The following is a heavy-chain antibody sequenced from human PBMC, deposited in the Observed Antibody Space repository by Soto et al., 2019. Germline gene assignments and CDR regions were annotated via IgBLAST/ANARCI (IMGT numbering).Heavy chain of an antibody. D-gene: IGHD3-3*01. Sequence: GGSLSLSCAASGFVFSIYGLHFFRHSPWKWLEWVAIVSFDGSDSYYADSVKGRFTIFRDNSKNPLYLHKNSMRTEDKAVYYCATFGIYYFWGGCLRRDALDVWGQGTTVTVSS. V-gene: IGHV3-30*03. CDR2: VSFDGSDS. CDR3: ATFGIYYFWGGCLRRDALDV. CDR1: GFVFSIYG. J-gene: IGHJ3*01.